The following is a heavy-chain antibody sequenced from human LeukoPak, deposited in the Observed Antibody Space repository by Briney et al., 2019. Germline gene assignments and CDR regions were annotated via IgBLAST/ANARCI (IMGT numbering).Heavy chain of an antibody. CDR3: ARDGLAAAGTGYYYYMDV. V-gene: IGHV3-48*01. D-gene: IGHD6-13*01. J-gene: IGHJ6*03. CDR1: GFTFSSYS. CDR2: ISSSSSTI. Sequence: GSLRLSCAASGFTFSSYSMNWVRQAPGKGLEWVSYISSSSSTIYYADSVKGRFTISRDNAKNSLYLQMNSLRAEDTAVYYCARDGLAAAGTGYYYYMDVWGKGTTVTVSS.